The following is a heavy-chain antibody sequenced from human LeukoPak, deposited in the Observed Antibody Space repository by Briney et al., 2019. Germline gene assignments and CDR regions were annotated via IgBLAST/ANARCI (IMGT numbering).Heavy chain of an antibody. V-gene: IGHV3-21*01. J-gene: IGHJ4*02. CDR1: GSTFSFYT. CDR2: ISSRSTYI. Sequence: GGSLRLSCAASGSTFSFYTMNWVRQAPGKGLEWVSFISSRSTYISYADSLKGRFTISRDNAKNSLYLQINSLRAEDTAVYYCARTGSVRSRYCSSTSCYFDYWGQGTLVTVSS. CDR3: ARTGSVRSRYCSSTSCYFDY. D-gene: IGHD2-2*01.